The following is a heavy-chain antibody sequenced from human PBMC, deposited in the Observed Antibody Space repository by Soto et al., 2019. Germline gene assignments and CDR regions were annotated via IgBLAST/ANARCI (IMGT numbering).Heavy chain of an antibody. D-gene: IGHD5-12*01. CDR3: ARGLRSGYHY. CDR1: GGSISSGGYY. J-gene: IGHJ4*02. V-gene: IGHV4-31*03. Sequence: QVQLQESGPGLVKPSQTLSLTCTVSGGSISSGGYYWSWIRQHPGKGLEWIGYIYYSGSTYYNPSLKSRGTITVDPSKNPFSLKLSSVTAADTAVYYCARGLRSGYHYWGQGTLVTVSS. CDR2: IYYSGST.